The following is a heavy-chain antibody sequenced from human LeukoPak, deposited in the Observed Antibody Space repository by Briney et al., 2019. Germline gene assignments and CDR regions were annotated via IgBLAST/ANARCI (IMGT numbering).Heavy chain of an antibody. CDR3: ANEAPYFDY. CDR1: GFTFSNFA. Sequence: GGSLRLSCAASGFTFSNFAMGWVRQAPGKGLEWVSIISGSGGTTYYADSVKGRFTISRDNSKDTLYMQMNSLRAEDTAVYYCANEAPYFDYWGQGTLVTVSS. J-gene: IGHJ4*02. CDR2: ISGSGGTT. V-gene: IGHV3-23*01.